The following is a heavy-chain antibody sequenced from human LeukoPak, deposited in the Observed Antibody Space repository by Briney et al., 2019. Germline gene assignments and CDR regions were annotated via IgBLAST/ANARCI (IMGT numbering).Heavy chain of an antibody. V-gene: IGHV4-4*07. J-gene: IGHJ3*02. CDR2: MYTSGST. D-gene: IGHD6-13*01. CDR1: GDPISTYY. Sequence: SETLSLTCTVSGDPISTYYWSWIRQPAGKGLEWIGRMYTSGSTNYNPSLKSRVTMSVDTSKNQFSLKLSSVTAADTAVYYCARRNTTTRDSWYDDAFDIWGQGTMVTVSS. CDR3: ARRNTTTRDSWYDDAFDI.